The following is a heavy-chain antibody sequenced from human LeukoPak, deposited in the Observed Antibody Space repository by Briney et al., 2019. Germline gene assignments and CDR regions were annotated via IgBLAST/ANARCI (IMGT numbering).Heavy chain of an antibody. J-gene: IGHJ5*02. Sequence: GGSLRLSWAASGFTFSGYNMNWVRQAPGKGLEGVSFISTSSSYIHYADSVKGRFTISRHNAKNSLFLQMNSLRADDTAVYYCARDGCSSTSCRFYNWFDPWGQGTLVTVSS. CDR3: ARDGCSSTSCRFYNWFDP. CDR2: ISTSSSYI. CDR1: GFTFSGYN. D-gene: IGHD2-2*01. V-gene: IGHV3-21*01.